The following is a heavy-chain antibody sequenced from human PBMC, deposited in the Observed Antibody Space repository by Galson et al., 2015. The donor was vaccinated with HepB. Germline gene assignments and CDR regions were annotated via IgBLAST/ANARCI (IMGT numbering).Heavy chain of an antibody. CDR1: GFAFDDYG. CDR2: INWNGVST. J-gene: IGHJ4*02. D-gene: IGHD3-9*01. V-gene: IGHV3-20*04. Sequence: SLRLSCAASGFAFDDYGMNWVRQAPGKGLEWVSNINWNGVSTGYADSVKGRFTISRDNAKNSLYLQMNSLRDEDTAFYYCARSPSVGDYFPPIDYWGQGTQVTVST. CDR3: ARSPSVGDYFPPIDY.